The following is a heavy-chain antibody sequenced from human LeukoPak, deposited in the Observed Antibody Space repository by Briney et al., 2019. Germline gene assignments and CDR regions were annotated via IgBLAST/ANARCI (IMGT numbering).Heavy chain of an antibody. CDR3: ARGPSRESSSHGSGWYSYYYYGMDV. J-gene: IGHJ6*02. CDR2: IWYDGSNK. V-gene: IGHV3-33*08. D-gene: IGHD6-19*01. CDR1: GFTFSSSG. Sequence: PGGSLRLSCAASGFTFSSSGMHWVRQAPGKGLEWVAVIWYDGSNKYYADSVKGRFTISRDNSKNTLYLQMNSLRAEDTAVYYCARGPSRESSSHGSGWYSYYYYGMDVWGQGTTVTVSS.